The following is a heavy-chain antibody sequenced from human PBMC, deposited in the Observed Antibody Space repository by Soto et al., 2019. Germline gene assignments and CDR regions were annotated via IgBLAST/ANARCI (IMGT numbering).Heavy chain of an antibody. CDR3: AREASSGLIDD. V-gene: IGHV4-59*01. Sequence: SETLSLTCTVSGGSISSYYWSWIRQPPGKGLEWIGYIYYSGSTNYNPSLKSRVTISVDTSKNQFSLKLSSVTAADTAVYYCAREASSGLIDDWGQGTLVTVSS. J-gene: IGHJ4*02. D-gene: IGHD6-19*01. CDR1: GGSISSYY. CDR2: IYYSGST.